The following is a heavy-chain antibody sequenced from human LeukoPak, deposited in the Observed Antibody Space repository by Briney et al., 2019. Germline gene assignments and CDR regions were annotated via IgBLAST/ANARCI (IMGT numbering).Heavy chain of an antibody. CDR2: IYTSGST. V-gene: IGHV4-4*09. D-gene: IGHD3-9*01. CDR1: GGSISSYY. J-gene: IGHJ6*03. Sequence: SETLSLTCTVSGGSISSYYWSWIRQPPGKGLEWIGYIYTSGSTNYNPSLKSRVTRSVDTSKNQFSLKLSSVTAADTAVYYCARLDRNNYYYYMDVWGKGTTVTVSS. CDR3: ARLDRNNYYYYMDV.